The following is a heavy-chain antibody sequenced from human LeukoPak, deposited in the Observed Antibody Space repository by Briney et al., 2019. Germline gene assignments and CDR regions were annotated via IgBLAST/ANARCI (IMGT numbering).Heavy chain of an antibody. V-gene: IGHV1-69*13. D-gene: IGHD3-10*01. CDR3: ARDRSHDGPNYYGSGSYGDY. Sequence: ASVKVSCKASGGTFSSYAISWVRQAPGQGLEWMGGIIPIFGTANYAQKFQGRVTITADESTSTAYMELSSLRSEDTAVYYCARDRSHDGPNYYGSGSYGDYWGQGTLVTVSS. CDR1: GGTFSSYA. CDR2: IIPIFGTA. J-gene: IGHJ4*02.